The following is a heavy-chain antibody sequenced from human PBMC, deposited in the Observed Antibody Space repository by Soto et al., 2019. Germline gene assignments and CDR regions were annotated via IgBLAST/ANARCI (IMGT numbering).Heavy chain of an antibody. Sequence: EVQLLESGGGLVQPGGSLRLSCAASGFTFSSYAMSWVRQAPGKGLEWVSAISGSGGSTYYADSVKGRFTISRDNTKNTRYLQMNSLRAEDTAVYYCAKEGGYLFSPLYYWGQGTLVTVSS. J-gene: IGHJ4*02. CDR2: ISGSGGST. D-gene: IGHD2-15*01. CDR3: AKEGGYLFSPLYY. CDR1: GFTFSSYA. V-gene: IGHV3-23*01.